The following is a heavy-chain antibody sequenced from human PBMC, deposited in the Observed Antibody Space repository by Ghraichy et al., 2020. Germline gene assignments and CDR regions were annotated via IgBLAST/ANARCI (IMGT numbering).Heavy chain of an antibody. CDR1: GFTFSSYA. V-gene: IGHV3-23*01. CDR3: AKDITYYYDSSGYFDYFDY. CDR2: ISGSGGST. D-gene: IGHD3-22*01. Sequence: GESLNISCAASGFTFSSYAMSWVRQAPGKGLEWVSAISGSGGSTYYADSVKGRFTISRDNSKNTLYLQMNSLRAEDTAVYYCAKDITYYYDSSGYFDYFDYWGQGTLVTVSS. J-gene: IGHJ4*02.